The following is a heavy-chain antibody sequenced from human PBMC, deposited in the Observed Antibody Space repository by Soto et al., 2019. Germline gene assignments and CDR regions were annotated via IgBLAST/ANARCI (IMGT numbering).Heavy chain of an antibody. CDR2: INSDGSST. D-gene: IGHD2-2*01. J-gene: IGHJ4*02. Sequence: EVQLVESGGGLVQPGGSLGLSCAASGFTFSSYWMHWVRQAPGKGLVWVSRINSDGSSTTYADSVKGRFTIPRDNAKNTLYLQMNSLRAEDTAVYYCARVETCSSTSCYSVFDYWGQGTLVTVSS. CDR1: GFTFSSYW. CDR3: ARVETCSSTSCYSVFDY. V-gene: IGHV3-74*03.